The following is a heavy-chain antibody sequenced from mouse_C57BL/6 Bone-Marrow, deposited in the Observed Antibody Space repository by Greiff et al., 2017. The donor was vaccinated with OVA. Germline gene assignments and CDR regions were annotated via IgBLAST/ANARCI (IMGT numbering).Heavy chain of an antibody. V-gene: IGHV1-64*01. CDR1: GYTFTSYW. CDR2: IHPNSGST. J-gene: IGHJ3*01. Sequence: QVQLQQPGAELVKPGASVKLSCKASGYTFTSYWMHWVKQRPGQGLEWIGMIHPNSGSTNYNEKFKSKATLTVDKSSSTAYMQLSSLTSEDSAVYYCAREGRRGGFAYWGQGTLVTVSA. CDR3: AREGRRGGFAY.